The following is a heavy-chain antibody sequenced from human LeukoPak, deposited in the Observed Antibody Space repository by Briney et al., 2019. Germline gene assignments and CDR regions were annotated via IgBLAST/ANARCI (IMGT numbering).Heavy chain of an antibody. CDR3: AKDKVPDGKWDIDY. D-gene: IGHD1-26*01. CDR1: GFTFSRYA. CDR2: ISGSGGNT. J-gene: IGHJ4*02. Sequence: GGSLRLSCAASGFTFSRYAMNWVRQAPGKELEWVSSISGSGGNTYYANSVKGRFTISRDNSKNTVFLQMNSLRVEGTAVYYCAKDKVPDGKWDIDYWGQGTLVTVSS. V-gene: IGHV3-23*01.